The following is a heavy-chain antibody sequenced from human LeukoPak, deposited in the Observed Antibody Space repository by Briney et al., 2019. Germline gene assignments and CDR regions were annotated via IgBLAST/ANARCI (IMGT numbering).Heavy chain of an antibody. D-gene: IGHD2/OR15-2a*01. Sequence: GGSLRLSCAASGFAFSTYWMHWVRQAPGKGLVWVSRINSGGDSITYADSVKGRFTISRDNAKNTLYLQMNSLRAEDTAVYYCAAISYLAFDIWGQGTVVTVSS. CDR3: AAISYLAFDI. J-gene: IGHJ3*02. CDR2: INSGGDSI. V-gene: IGHV3-74*03. CDR1: GFAFSTYW.